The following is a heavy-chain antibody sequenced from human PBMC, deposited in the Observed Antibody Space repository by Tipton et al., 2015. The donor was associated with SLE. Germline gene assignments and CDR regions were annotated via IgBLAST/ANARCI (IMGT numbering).Heavy chain of an antibody. CDR2: INHSGST. V-gene: IGHV4-34*01. Sequence: TLSLTCTVSGGSISSYYWSWIRQPPGKGLEWIGEINHSGSTNYNPSLKSRVTISVDTSKNQFSLKLSSVTAADTAVYYCARYSSSSSAFDIWGQGTMVTVSS. CDR1: GGSISSYY. D-gene: IGHD6-6*01. J-gene: IGHJ3*02. CDR3: ARYSSSSSAFDI.